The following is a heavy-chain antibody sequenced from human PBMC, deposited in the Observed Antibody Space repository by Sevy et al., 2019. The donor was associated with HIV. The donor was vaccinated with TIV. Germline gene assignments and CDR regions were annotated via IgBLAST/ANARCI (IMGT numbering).Heavy chain of an antibody. CDR2: IYNRGNTDYNT. J-gene: IGHJ4*02. CDR1: GASITTNY. CDR3: WGAVFSTSGTYYFDY. V-gene: IGHV4-4*07. Sequence: SETLSLTCIVSGASITTNYWSWIRQPAGKGLELIGRIYNRGNTDYNTNYNPSLESRVSMSIDTSQNQFSLNLSSVTVAETGVYYFWGAVFSTSGTYYFDYWGQGTLVTVSS. D-gene: IGHD3-16*01.